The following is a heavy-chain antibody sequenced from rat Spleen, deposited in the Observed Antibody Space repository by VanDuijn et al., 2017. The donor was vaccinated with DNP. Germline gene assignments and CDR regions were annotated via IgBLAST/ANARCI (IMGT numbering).Heavy chain of an antibody. D-gene: IGHD1-1*01. CDR1: GFTFSDYY. V-gene: IGHV5-22*01. CDR3: ARGVYYYSATYWYFDF. J-gene: IGHJ1*01. Sequence: EVQLVEAGGGLVQPGRALKISCAASGFTFSDYYLAWVRQAPKKGLGLVAAISYEGSSTYYGDSVKGRFTISRDNAKTTLYLQMNSLRSEATATYYCARGVYYYSATYWYFDFWGPGTMVTVSS. CDR2: ISYEGSST.